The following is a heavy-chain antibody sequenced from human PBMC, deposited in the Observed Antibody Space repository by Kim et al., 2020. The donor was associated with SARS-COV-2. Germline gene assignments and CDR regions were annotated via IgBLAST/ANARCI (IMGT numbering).Heavy chain of an antibody. CDR1: GFTFINYA. D-gene: IGHD5-18*01. Sequence: GGSLRLSCAASGFTFINYAMTWVRQAPGKGLEWVSGISGSGGSTYYADSVKGRFTMPRDNSKNTLYLQMNSLRDEDTAVYYCAKSYGEYYYYYGLDVWGQGTTVSVSS. V-gene: IGHV3-23*01. CDR3: AKSYGEYYYYYGLDV. CDR2: ISGSGGST. J-gene: IGHJ6*02.